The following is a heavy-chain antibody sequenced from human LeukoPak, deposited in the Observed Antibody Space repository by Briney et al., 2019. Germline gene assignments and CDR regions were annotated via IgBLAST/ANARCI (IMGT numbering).Heavy chain of an antibody. CDR3: ARDVRRDCSGGSCPFDY. CDR2: MYHTGST. D-gene: IGHD2-15*01. V-gene: IGHV4-38-2*02. Sequence: PSETLSLTCTVSGYSMSSGYYWGWIRQPPERGLEWIGSMYHTGSTYYNPSLKSRVTISVDTSKNQFSLKLSSVTAADTAVYYCARDVRRDCSGGSCPFDYWGQGTLVTVSS. CDR1: GYSMSSGYY. J-gene: IGHJ4*02.